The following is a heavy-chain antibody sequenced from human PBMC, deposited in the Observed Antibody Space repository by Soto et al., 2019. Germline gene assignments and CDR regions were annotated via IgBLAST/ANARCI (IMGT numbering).Heavy chain of an antibody. CDR2: ISYDGSNK. J-gene: IGHJ4*02. CDR3: ARAPYSSGWGGYFDY. V-gene: IGHV3-30-3*01. CDR1: GFTFSSYA. D-gene: IGHD6-19*01. Sequence: PGGSLRLSCAASGFTFSSYAMHWVRQAPGKGLEWVAVISYDGSNKYYADSVKGRFTISRDNSKNTLYLQMNSLRAEDTAVYYCARAPYSSGWGGYFDYWGQGTLVTVSS.